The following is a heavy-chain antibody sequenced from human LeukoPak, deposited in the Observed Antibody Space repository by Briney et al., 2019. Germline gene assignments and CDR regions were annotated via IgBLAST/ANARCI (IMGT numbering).Heavy chain of an antibody. J-gene: IGHJ4*02. CDR1: GYTFTSYG. CDR3: ARAAGSSSWYPGY. D-gene: IGHD6-13*01. V-gene: IGHV1-18*01. Sequence: ASVKVSCKASGYTFTSYGISWVRQAPGQGLEWMGWISAYNGNTNYAQKLQGRVTITRDTSASTAYMELSSLRSEDTAVYYCARAAGSSSWYPGYWGQGTLVTVSS. CDR2: ISAYNGNT.